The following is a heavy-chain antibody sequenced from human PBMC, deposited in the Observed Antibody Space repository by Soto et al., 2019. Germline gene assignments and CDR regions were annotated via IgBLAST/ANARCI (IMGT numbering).Heavy chain of an antibody. Sequence: ASVKVSCKVSGYTLTELSMHWVRQAPGKGLEWMGGFDPEDGETIYAQKFQGRVTMTEDTSTDTAYMELSSLRSEDTAVYYCATDRMIKFGGVIVMNAFDIWGQGTMVTVSS. D-gene: IGHD3-16*02. CDR2: FDPEDGET. J-gene: IGHJ3*02. V-gene: IGHV1-24*01. CDR1: GYTLTELS. CDR3: ATDRMIKFGGVIVMNAFDI.